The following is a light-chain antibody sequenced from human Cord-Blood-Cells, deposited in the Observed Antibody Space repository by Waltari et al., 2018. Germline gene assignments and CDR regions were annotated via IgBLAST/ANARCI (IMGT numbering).Light chain of an antibody. CDR1: RSDVGGYNY. CDR2: DVR. V-gene: IGLV2-14*01. J-gene: IGLJ3*02. Sequence: QSALTQPASVSRSPGPSVTISCTGARSDVGGYNYVSWYQQHPGKAPKLMIYDVRNRPSGVSNRFSGSKSGNTASLTISGLQAEDEADYYCSSYTSSSTWVFGGGTKLTVL. CDR3: SSYTSSSTWV.